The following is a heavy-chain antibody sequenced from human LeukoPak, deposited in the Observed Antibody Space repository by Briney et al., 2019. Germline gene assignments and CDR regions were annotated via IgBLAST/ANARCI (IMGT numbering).Heavy chain of an antibody. CDR2: IYYSGST. D-gene: IGHD2-15*01. V-gene: IGHV4-39*07. Sequence: SETLSLTCTVSGGSISSSSYYWGWIRQPPGKGLEWIGTIYYSGSTYYNPSLKSRVTISVDTSKNQFSLRLTSVTAADTAVYYCARDPFPLRVDGPFWGQGTLVTVSS. CDR3: ARDPFPLRVDGPF. J-gene: IGHJ4*02. CDR1: GGSISSSSYY.